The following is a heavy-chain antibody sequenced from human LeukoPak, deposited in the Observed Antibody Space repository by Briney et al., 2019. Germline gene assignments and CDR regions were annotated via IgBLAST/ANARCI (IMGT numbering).Heavy chain of an antibody. CDR2: INHSGST. CDR1: GGSFSGYY. CDR3: ARALYIAVAGPADY. J-gene: IGHJ4*02. D-gene: IGHD6-19*01. V-gene: IGHV4-34*01. Sequence: SETLSLTCAVYGGSFSGYYWSWIRQPPGKGLEWIGEINHSGSTNYNPSLKSRVTISVDTSKNQFSLKLSSVTAADTAVYYCARALYIAVAGPADYWGQGTLVTVSS.